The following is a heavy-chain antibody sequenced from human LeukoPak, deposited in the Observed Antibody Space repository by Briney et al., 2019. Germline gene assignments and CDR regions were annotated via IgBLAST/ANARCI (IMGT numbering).Heavy chain of an antibody. V-gene: IGHV1-2*02. Sequence: ASVKVSCKASGYTFTGYYMHWVRQAPGQGLEWMGWINPNSGGTNYAQKFQGRVTMTRDTSISTAYMELSRLRSDDTAVYYCATVNYYGSGRSADYWGQRTLVTVSS. D-gene: IGHD3-10*01. CDR3: ATVNYYGSGRSADY. J-gene: IGHJ4*02. CDR2: INPNSGGT. CDR1: GYTFTGYY.